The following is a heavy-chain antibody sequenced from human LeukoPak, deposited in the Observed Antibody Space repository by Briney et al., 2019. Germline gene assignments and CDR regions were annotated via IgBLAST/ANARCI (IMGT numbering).Heavy chain of an antibody. Sequence: VASVKVSCKASGYTFTSYYIHWVRQAPGQGLEWMGIINPSGGSTRFAQKFQGRLSLTRDTSTSTVFMDLTSLRSEDTAIYCCARIRLSGNYFPPLYWGQGTLVTVSS. J-gene: IGHJ4*02. CDR2: INPSGGST. D-gene: IGHD1-26*01. CDR1: GYTFTSYY. CDR3: ARIRLSGNYFPPLY. V-gene: IGHV1-46*01.